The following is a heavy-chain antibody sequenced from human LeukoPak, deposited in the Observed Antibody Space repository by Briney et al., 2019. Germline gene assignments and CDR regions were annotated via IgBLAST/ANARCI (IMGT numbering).Heavy chain of an antibody. CDR1: RFTFSTYW. CDR3: ARGAEGHNYGEFDR. CDR2: IKFDGSST. Sequence: GGSLRLSCAASRFTFSTYWMHWVRQAPGKGLVWVSRIKFDGSSTTYADSEKGRFTISRDNAKNTLYLQMNSLRAEDTAVYSCARGAEGHNYGEFDRWGQGTLVTVSS. V-gene: IGHV3-74*01. J-gene: IGHJ5*02. D-gene: IGHD5-18*01.